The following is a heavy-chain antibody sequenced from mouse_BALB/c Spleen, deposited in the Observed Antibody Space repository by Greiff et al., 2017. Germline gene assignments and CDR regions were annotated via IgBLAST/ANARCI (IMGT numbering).Heavy chain of an antibody. J-gene: IGHJ2*01. CDR3: ARKGYYGYVDY. V-gene: IGHV1-54*01. CDR1: GYAFTNYL. CDR2: INPGSGGT. D-gene: IGHD1-1*01. Sequence: QVQLQQSGAELVRPGTSVKVSCKASGYAFTNYLIEWVKQRPGQGLEWIGVINPGSGGTNYNEKFKGKATLTADKSSSTAYMQLSSLTSDDSAVYFCARKGYYGYVDYWGQGTTLTVSS.